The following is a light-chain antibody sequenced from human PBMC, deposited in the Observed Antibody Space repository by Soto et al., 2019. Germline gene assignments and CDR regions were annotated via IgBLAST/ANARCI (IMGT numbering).Light chain of an antibody. V-gene: IGKV3-15*01. CDR1: QSVSSN. CDR3: QQY. J-gene: IGKJ2*01. CDR2: GAS. Sequence: EIVMTQSPATLSVSPGERVTLSCRASQSVSSNLAWYQQKPGQAPRLLIYGASTRATGIPARFSGSGSGTEFTLTISSLQSEDFAVYYCQQYIGQGTKLEIK.